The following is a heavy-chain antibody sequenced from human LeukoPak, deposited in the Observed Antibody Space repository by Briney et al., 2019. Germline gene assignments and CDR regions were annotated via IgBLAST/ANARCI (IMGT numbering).Heavy chain of an antibody. D-gene: IGHD3-22*01. CDR2: LSGSGGSA. CDR1: GFTFSSYV. V-gene: IGHV3-23*01. CDR3: AKVNYYDSSGYYVPYYFDC. Sequence: GGSLRLSCAASGFTFSSYVMSWVRQAPGKGLEWVSSLSGSGGSAYYADSVRGRFTISRDNSKNTLYLQMNSLIAEDTAVYYCAKVNYYDSSGYYVPYYFDCWGQGTLVTVSS. J-gene: IGHJ4*02.